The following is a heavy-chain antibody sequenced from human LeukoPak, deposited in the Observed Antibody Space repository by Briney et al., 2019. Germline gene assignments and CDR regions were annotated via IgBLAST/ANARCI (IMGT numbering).Heavy chain of an antibody. Sequence: SETLSLTCTVSGGSISSSSYYWGWIRQPPGMGLEWIGSIYYSGSTYYSPSLKSRVTISVDTSKNQFSLKLSSVTAADTAVYYCARRAMDYYYYGMDVWGQGTTVTVSS. CDR2: IYYSGST. CDR3: ARRAMDYYYYGMDV. CDR1: GGSISSSSYY. V-gene: IGHV4-39*01. J-gene: IGHJ6*02. D-gene: IGHD5-18*01.